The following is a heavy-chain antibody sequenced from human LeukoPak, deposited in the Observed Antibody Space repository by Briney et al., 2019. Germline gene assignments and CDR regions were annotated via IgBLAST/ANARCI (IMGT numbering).Heavy chain of an antibody. CDR1: GVSISSYY. D-gene: IGHD3-3*01. CDR2: IYYSGST. V-gene: IGHV4-59*01. Sequence: PSETLSLTCSVSGVSISSYYWSWLRQPPGKGLEWIGYIYYSGSTNYNPSLKSRITMSVDTSKNQFSLKLSSVTAADTAVYYCSTLESAYSDYWGQGTQVTVSS. J-gene: IGHJ4*02. CDR3: STLESAYSDY.